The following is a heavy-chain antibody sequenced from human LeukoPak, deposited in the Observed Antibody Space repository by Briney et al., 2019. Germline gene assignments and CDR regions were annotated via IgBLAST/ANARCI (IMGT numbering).Heavy chain of an antibody. V-gene: IGHV3-23*01. J-gene: IGHJ6*03. CDR1: GFTFTGFA. Sequence: GGSLRLSCAASGFTFTGFAMSWVRQAPGKGPEWVSRIGGSSGSTYYADSVKGWFTISRDNSKKTLYLQMNSLRADDTAVYYCAKMKGPGLYYHYSMDVWGKGTTVIVSS. CDR3: AKMKGPGLYYHYSMDV. CDR2: IGGSSGST.